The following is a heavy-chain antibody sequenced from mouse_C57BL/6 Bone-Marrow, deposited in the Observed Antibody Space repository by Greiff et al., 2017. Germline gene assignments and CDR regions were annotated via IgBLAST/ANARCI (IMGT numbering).Heavy chain of an antibody. CDR1: GFSLTSYG. J-gene: IGHJ4*01. V-gene: IGHV2-9*01. CDR3: AKHESNFAMGY. CDR2: IWGGGST. Sequence: VQLMESGPGLVAPAQSLSITCTVSGFSLTSYGVDWVRQPPGKGLEWLGVIWGGGSTNYNSAHMYRLSISKDNSNIQVFLKMNSLQTDDTAMYYCAKHESNFAMGYWGQGTSVTVSS. D-gene: IGHD2-5*01.